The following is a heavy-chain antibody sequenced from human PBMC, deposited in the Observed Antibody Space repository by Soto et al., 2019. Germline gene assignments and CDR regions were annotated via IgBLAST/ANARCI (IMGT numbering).Heavy chain of an antibody. D-gene: IGHD4-17*01. J-gene: IGHJ4*02. V-gene: IGHV3-48*01. CDR3: ARFSAVKRDLFDY. Sequence: EVRLVESGGGLVQPGGSLRLSCAASGFTFSSYSMNWVRQAPGKGLEWVSYISSSSSTIYYADSVKGRFTISRDNAKNSLYLQMNSLRAEDTAVYYCARFSAVKRDLFDYWGQGTLVTVSS. CDR2: ISSSSSTI. CDR1: GFTFSSYS.